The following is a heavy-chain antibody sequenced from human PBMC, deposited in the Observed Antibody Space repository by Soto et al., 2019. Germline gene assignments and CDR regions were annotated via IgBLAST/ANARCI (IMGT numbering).Heavy chain of an antibody. CDR3: ARGKGSSWYSAGLYYFDY. CDR2: IYYSGST. J-gene: IGHJ4*02. Sequence: QVQLQESGPGLVKPSETLSLTCTVSGGSISSYYWSWIRQPPGKGLEWIGNIYYSGSTNYNPSLKSRVTISVDTSKNQVSLKLSSVTAADTAVYYWARGKGSSWYSAGLYYFDYWGQGTPVTVSS. CDR1: GGSISSYY. D-gene: IGHD6-13*01. V-gene: IGHV4-59*01.